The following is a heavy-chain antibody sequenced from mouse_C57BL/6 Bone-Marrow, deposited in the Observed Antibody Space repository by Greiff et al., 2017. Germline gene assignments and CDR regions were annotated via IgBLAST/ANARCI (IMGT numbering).Heavy chain of an antibody. V-gene: IGHV5-6*01. Sequence: DVQLVESGGDLVKPGGSLKLSCAASGFTFSSYGMSWVRQTPDKRLEWVATISSGGSYTYYPDSVKGRFTISRDNAKNTLYLQMSSLKSEDTAMYYCASRYYGSSYAWFAYWGQGTLVTVSA. CDR3: ASRYYGSSYAWFAY. J-gene: IGHJ3*01. D-gene: IGHD1-1*01. CDR1: GFTFSSYG. CDR2: ISSGGSYT.